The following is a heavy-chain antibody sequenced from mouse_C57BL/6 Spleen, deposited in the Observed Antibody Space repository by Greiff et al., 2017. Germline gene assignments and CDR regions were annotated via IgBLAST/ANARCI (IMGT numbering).Heavy chain of an antibody. J-gene: IGHJ1*03. CDR3: ERDYGSYYGYFDV. Sequence: VQLQQPGTELVKPGASVKLSCKASGYTFTSYWMHWVKQRPGQGLEWIGKINPRNGGTNYNEKFKSKATMTADKSSSTAYMQLSSLTSEDSAVYHGERDYGSYYGYFDVWGTGTTVTVSS. V-gene: IGHV1-53*01. CDR1: GYTFTSYW. D-gene: IGHD1-1*01. CDR2: INPRNGGT.